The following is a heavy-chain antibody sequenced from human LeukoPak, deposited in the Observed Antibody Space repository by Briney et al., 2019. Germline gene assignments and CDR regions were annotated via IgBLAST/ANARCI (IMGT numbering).Heavy chain of an antibody. J-gene: IGHJ4*02. Sequence: SETLSLTCTVSGGSISNYYWSWIRQTPGKGLEWIGYIYYSGSTNYNPSLKSRVTISVDTSKNQFSLKLTSVTAADTAVYYCARREYTGKDNPYDSWGQGTLVTVSS. CDR2: IYYSGST. D-gene: IGHD1-26*01. CDR3: ARREYTGKDNPYDS. V-gene: IGHV4-59*01. CDR1: GGSISNYY.